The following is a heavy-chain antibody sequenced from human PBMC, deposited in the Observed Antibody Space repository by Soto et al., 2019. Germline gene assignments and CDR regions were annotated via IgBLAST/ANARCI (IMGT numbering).Heavy chain of an antibody. J-gene: IGHJ4*02. CDR3: AVPGGNLN. CDR1: GGSILDSTYY. CDR2: IFYSGGT. V-gene: IGHV4-39*07. D-gene: IGHD1-26*01. Sequence: PSETLSLTCTVSGGSILDSTYYWAWIRQSPGKGLEWIGTIFYSGGTFYTPSLKSRVTMSVDTSTSTAYMELSSLRSEDTAVYYCAVPGGNLNWGQGTLVTVSS.